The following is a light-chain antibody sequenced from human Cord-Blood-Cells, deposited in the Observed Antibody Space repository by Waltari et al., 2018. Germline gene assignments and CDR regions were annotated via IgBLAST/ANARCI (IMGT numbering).Light chain of an antibody. CDR2: DAS. J-gene: IGKJ2*01. V-gene: IGKV1-33*01. CDR1: QDISNY. Sequence: DHQMTQSPSSLSASVGDRVTITCQASQDISNYLNWYQQKPGKAPKLLIYDASKLETGVPSRFSVSGSGTDFTFTISSLQPEDIATYFFQQYDNLPYTFDQRTKLEIK. CDR3: QQYDNLPYT.